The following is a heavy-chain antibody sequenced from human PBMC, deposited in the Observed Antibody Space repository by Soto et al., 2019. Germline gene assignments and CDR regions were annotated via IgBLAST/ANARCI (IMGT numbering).Heavy chain of an antibody. CDR1: GFTFSSYW. CDR2: INSDGSST. CDR3: AREGDGYNFPLGMDV. D-gene: IGHD5-12*01. V-gene: IGHV3-74*01. Sequence: PGGSLRLSCAASGFTFSSYWMHWVRQAPGKGLVWVSRINSDGSSTSYADSVKGRFTISRDNAKNTLYLQMNSLRAEDTAVYYCAREGDGYNFPLGMDVWGQGTTVTVSS. J-gene: IGHJ6*02.